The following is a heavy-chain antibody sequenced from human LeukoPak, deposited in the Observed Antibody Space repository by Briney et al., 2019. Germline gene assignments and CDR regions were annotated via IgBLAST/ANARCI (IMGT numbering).Heavy chain of an antibody. V-gene: IGHV1-8*01. J-gene: IGHJ4*02. D-gene: IGHD6-6*01. Sequence: ASVKVTCKASGYTFTSYDINWVRQATGQGLGWMGWMNPNSGNTGYAQKFQGRVTMTRNTSISTAYMELSSLRSEDTAVYYCARQGSSSPTGDYWGQGTLVTVSS. CDR3: ARQGSSSPTGDY. CDR1: GYTFTSYD. CDR2: MNPNSGNT.